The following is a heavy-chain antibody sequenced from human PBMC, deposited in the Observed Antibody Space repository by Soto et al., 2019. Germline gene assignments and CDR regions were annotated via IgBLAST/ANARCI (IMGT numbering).Heavy chain of an antibody. CDR2: IWADGSNE. D-gene: IGHD3-10*01. CDR3: ARERTFGDNKHNYMDV. Sequence: QVQLVESGGGVVQPGRSLRLSCAASEFTFSRHGMHWVRQAPGKGLQWVGVIWADGSNEVYADSVKGRLIISRDNSKNILYLQMNSRRAEDTAVYYCARERTFGDNKHNYMDVWGTGITVTVSS. J-gene: IGHJ6*03. CDR1: EFTFSRHG. V-gene: IGHV3-33*01.